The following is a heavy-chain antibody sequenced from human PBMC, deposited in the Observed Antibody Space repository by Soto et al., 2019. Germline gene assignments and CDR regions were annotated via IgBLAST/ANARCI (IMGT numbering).Heavy chain of an antibody. D-gene: IGHD5-18*01. CDR3: ARDLDQSREKYGDLGYPMD. J-gene: IGHJ4*02. V-gene: IGHV1-18*01. CDR2: ISAYNGNT. Sequence: ASVKVSCKASGYTFTSYGISWVRQAPGQGLEWMGWISAYNGNTNYAQKLQGRVTMTTDTSTSTAYMELRSLRSDDTAVYYCARDLDQSREKYGDLGYPMDWGQGTLVTVSS. CDR1: GYTFTSYG.